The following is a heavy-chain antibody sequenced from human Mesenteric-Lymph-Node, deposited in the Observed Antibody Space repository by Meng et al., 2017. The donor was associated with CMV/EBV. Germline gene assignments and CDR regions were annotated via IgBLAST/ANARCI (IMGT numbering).Heavy chain of an antibody. Sequence: QVKRVQSGAEVKKPGYSGKVSCKASGGTFSSYTISWVRPAPGQGLEWLGRIIPILGIATYAQKFPGRVTITADKSTSTAYMELRSLRSEDTAVYYCAVAISAAGSRWFDPWGQGTLVTVSS. CDR3: AVAISAAGSRWFDP. V-gene: IGHV1-69*02. D-gene: IGHD6-13*01. CDR2: IIPILGIA. J-gene: IGHJ5*02. CDR1: GGTFSSYT.